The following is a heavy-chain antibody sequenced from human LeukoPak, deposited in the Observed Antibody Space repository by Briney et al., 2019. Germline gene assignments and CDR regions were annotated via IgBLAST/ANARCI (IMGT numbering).Heavy chain of an antibody. J-gene: IGHJ3*02. D-gene: IGHD6-19*01. V-gene: IGHV1-69*04. CDR2: IIPILGIA. Sequence: ASVKVSCKASGGTFSSYAISWVRQAPGQGLEWMGRIIPILGIANYAQKFQGRVTITADKSTSTAYMELSSLRSEDTAVYYCATGGLAVAGDHDAFDIWGQGTMVTVSS. CDR3: ATGGLAVAGDHDAFDI. CDR1: GGTFSSYA.